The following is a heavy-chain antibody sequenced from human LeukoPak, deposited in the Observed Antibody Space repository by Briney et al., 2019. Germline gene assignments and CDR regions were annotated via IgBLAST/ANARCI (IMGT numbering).Heavy chain of an antibody. CDR1: GFTFNSYG. CDR2: ISSYGNYI. CDR3: ARDPVDLYYFDY. V-gene: IGHV3-21*01. Sequence: PGGSLRLSCAASGFTFNSYGMNWVRQAPGKGLEWVSSISSYGNYINYADSVKGRFTISRDNAKNSLYPQMNSLRAEDTAVYYCARDPVDLYYFDYWGQGTLVTVSS. D-gene: IGHD6-19*01. J-gene: IGHJ4*02.